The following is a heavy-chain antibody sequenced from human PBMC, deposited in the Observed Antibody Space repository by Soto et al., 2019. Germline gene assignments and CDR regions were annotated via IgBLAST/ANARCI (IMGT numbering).Heavy chain of an antibody. Sequence: QVQLQESGPGLVKASETLSLTCSVSGDSVTSGRYYWNWIRQPPGKGLEWIGYLNYGGRTNYDPSLKSRVTSSVDTSKNQFSLKVTSVSAADTAVYYCARWDFYYGMDAWGQGTTVTVSS. V-gene: IGHV4-61*01. CDR1: GDSVTSGRYY. CDR3: ARWDFYYGMDA. CDR2: LNYGGRT. J-gene: IGHJ6*02.